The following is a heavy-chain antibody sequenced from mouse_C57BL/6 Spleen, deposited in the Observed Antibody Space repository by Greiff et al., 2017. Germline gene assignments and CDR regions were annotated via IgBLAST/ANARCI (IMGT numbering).Heavy chain of an antibody. CDR1: GYAFSSSW. D-gene: IGHD1-1*01. J-gene: IGHJ2*01. CDR3: ARSYGSKVSYYFDY. V-gene: IGHV1-82*01. Sequence: QVQLKQSGPELVKPGASVKISCKASGYAFSSSWMNWVKQRPGKGLELIGRIYPGDGDTNYNGKFKGKATLTADKSSSTAYMQLSSLTSADSAVDFCARSYGSKVSYYFDYWSQGTTLTVSS. CDR2: IYPGDGDT.